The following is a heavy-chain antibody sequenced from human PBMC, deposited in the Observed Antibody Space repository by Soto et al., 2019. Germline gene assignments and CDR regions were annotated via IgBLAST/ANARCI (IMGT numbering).Heavy chain of an antibody. V-gene: IGHV4-59*01. D-gene: IGHD2-2*01. CDR3: ARDQHGVVVPADAFDI. CDR2: IYYSGST. CDR1: GGSISSYY. Sequence: SETLSLTCTVSGGSISSYYWSWIRQPPGKGLEWIGYIYYSGSTNYNPSLKSRVTKSVDTSKNQFSLKLSSVTAADTAVYYCARDQHGVVVPADAFDIWGQGTMVTVSS. J-gene: IGHJ3*02.